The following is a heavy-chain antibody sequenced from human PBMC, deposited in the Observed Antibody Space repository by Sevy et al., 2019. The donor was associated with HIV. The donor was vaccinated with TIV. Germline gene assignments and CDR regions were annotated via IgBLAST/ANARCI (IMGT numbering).Heavy chain of an antibody. J-gene: IGHJ5*02. Sequence: SETLSLTCTVSGGYISSNNYYCGWIRQPPGKGLEWIGSIYYSGSAYYNPSLKSRVTISVDTSKNQFSLKVSSVTAADTTVYYCARLTIYRVVTDNWFDPWGQGTLVTVSS. CDR3: ARLTIYRVVTDNWFDP. D-gene: IGHD3-3*01. CDR1: GGYISSNNYY. CDR2: IYYSGSA. V-gene: IGHV4-39*01.